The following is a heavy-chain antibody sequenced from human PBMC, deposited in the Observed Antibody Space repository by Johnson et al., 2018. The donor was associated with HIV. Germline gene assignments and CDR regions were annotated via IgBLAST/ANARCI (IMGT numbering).Heavy chain of an antibody. CDR3: ARENRVDAFDI. D-gene: IGHD2/OR15-2a*01. CDR2: IYSGGST. V-gene: IGHV3-66*01. J-gene: IGHJ3*02. CDR1: GFTVSNNY. Sequence: VQLVESGGGVVQPGGSRRLSCAASGFTVSNNYMSWVRQAPGKGLEWASVIYSGGSTYYEDSVKGRFTISRDNSKNTLYLQMNSLRAEDTAVYYCARENRVDAFDIWGQGTMVTVSS.